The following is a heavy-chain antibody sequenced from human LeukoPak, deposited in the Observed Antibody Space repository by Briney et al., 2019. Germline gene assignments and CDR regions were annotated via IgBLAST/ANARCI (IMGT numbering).Heavy chain of an antibody. D-gene: IGHD3-10*01. CDR3: ARSMVRGVINGY. Sequence: SETLSLTCTVSGGSISSGDYYWSWIRQPPGKGLEWIGYIYYSGSTYYNPSLKSRVTISVDTSKNQFSLKLSSVTAADTAVYYCARSMVRGVINGYWGQGTLDTVSS. J-gene: IGHJ4*02. CDR2: IYYSGST. CDR1: GGSISSGDYY. V-gene: IGHV4-30-4*01.